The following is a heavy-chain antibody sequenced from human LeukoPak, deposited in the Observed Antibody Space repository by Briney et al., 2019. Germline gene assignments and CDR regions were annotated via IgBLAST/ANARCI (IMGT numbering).Heavy chain of an antibody. CDR2: IYWDDDK. D-gene: IGHD4-17*01. V-gene: IGHV2-5*02. CDR1: GFSLRTTGVG. CDR3: ARLIEQYGDYRTLDY. Sequence: SGPTLVKPTQTLTLTCTFSGFSLRTTGVGVGWIRHPPGKALEWLALIYWDDDKRHSPSLRSRLTITKDTSKNQVVLTLPYMDPVDTATYYCARLIEQYGDYRTLDYWGQGTLVTVSS. J-gene: IGHJ4*02.